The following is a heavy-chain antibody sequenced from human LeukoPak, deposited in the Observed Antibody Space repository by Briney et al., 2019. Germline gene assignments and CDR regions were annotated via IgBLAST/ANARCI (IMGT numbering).Heavy chain of an antibody. CDR3: ARDLPWGITEYNWFDP. Sequence: ASVKVSCKASGYTFTSYGISWVRQAPGQGLEWMGWISAYNGNTNYAQKLQGRVTMTTATSTSTAYMELRSLRSDDTAVYYCARDLPWGITEYNWFDPWGQGTLVTVSS. CDR2: ISAYNGNT. D-gene: IGHD1-14*01. CDR1: GYTFTSYG. V-gene: IGHV1-18*01. J-gene: IGHJ5*02.